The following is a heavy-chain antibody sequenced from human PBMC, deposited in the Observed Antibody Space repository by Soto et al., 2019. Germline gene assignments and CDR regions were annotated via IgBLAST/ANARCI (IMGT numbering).Heavy chain of an antibody. Sequence: VSLTCTVSGGSISSYYWSWIRQPPGKGLEWIGYIYYSGSTNYNPSLKSRVTISVDTSKNQFSLKLSSVTAADTAVYYCARDRWFGELFAGMDVWGQGTTVTVSS. CDR1: GGSISSYY. V-gene: IGHV4-59*01. D-gene: IGHD3-10*01. J-gene: IGHJ6*02. CDR3: ARDRWFGELFAGMDV. CDR2: IYYSGST.